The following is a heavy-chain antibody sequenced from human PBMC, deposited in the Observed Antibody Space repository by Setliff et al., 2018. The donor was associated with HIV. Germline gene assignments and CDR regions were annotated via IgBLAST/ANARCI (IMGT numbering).Heavy chain of an antibody. J-gene: IGHJ4*02. CDR1: GYTLTNYH. Sequence: ASVKVSCKAAGYTLTNYHMHWVRQAPGQGLEWMGVINPSGGITTSAQKFLGRVTMTKDTSTSTVYMEVSNLKSEDTAVYYCASAPRTTVTTGPRYYLDSWGQGTLVTVSS. D-gene: IGHD4-17*01. CDR2: INPSGGIT. V-gene: IGHV1-46*01. CDR3: ASAPRTTVTTGPRYYLDS.